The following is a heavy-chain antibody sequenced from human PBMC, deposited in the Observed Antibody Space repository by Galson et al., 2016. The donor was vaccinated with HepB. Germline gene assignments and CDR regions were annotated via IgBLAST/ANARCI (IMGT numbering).Heavy chain of an antibody. J-gene: IGHJ4*01. D-gene: IGHD2-21*02. CDR1: GFTFTQHP. Sequence: SLRLSCAASGFTFTQHPMHWVRHAPGKGLEWVALISSAGSNQLYADSVKGRFTISRDNSKETLNLQMNSLGTEDTAMYYCARSVIDLLPTASQNFDPWGPRKLVTLPP. V-gene: IGHV3-30-3*01. CDR3: ARSVIDLLPTASQNFDP. CDR2: ISSAGSNQ.